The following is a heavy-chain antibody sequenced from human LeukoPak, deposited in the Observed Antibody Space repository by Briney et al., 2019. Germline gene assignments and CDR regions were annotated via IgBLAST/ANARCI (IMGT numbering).Heavy chain of an antibody. J-gene: IGHJ4*02. CDR1: GFTFSSYA. D-gene: IGHD3-22*01. CDR3: AKLDYYDTH. V-gene: IGHV3-23*01. Sequence: GGSLRLSCAATGFTFSSYAMSWVRQAPGKGLEWVSSITGSSASTYYADSVKGRFTISRDNSKNTLYLQMNSLRAEDMAVYFCAKLDYYDTHWGQGTLVTVSS. CDR2: ITGSSAST.